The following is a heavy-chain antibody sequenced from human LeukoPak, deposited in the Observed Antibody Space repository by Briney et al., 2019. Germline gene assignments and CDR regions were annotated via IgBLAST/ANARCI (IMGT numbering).Heavy chain of an antibody. V-gene: IGHV4-59*01. CDR3: ARVYDSGYYYYFDY. CDR1: GGSISSYC. CDR2: IYYSGST. D-gene: IGHD3-22*01. Sequence: SETLSLTCTVSGGSISSYCWSWIRQPPGKGLEWIGYIYYSGSTNYNPSLKSRVTISVDTSKNQFSLKLSSVTAADTAVYYCARVYDSGYYYYFDYWGQGTLVTVSS. J-gene: IGHJ4*02.